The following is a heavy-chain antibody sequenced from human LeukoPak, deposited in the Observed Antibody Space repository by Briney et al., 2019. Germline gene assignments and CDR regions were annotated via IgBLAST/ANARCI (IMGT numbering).Heavy chain of an antibody. CDR3: ARVRDYYDSSGYYAFDI. Sequence: GGSLRLSCAASGFTFSSYWMSRVRQAPGKGLEWVANIKQDGSEKYYVDSVKGRFTISRDNAKNSLYLQMNSLRAEDTAVYYCARVRDYYDSSGYYAFDIWGQGTMVTVSS. D-gene: IGHD3-22*01. CDR2: IKQDGSEK. CDR1: GFTFSSYW. J-gene: IGHJ3*02. V-gene: IGHV3-7*01.